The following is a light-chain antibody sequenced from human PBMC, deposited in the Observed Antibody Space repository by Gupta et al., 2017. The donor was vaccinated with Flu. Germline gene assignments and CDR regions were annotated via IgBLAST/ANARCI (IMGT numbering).Light chain of an antibody. CDR2: GAS. V-gene: IGKV3-11*01. Sequence: EILLAQSPVTLSSSPGERVTLSCRASQSVGTHLAWYQQKPGQAPRLLIYGASHRVAGIPARFSGSGYDTDFSLTISSREPDDFAVYYCQQRVDWPRLTFGGGTRVEIK. J-gene: IGKJ4*01. CDR1: QSVGTH. CDR3: QQRVDWPRLT.